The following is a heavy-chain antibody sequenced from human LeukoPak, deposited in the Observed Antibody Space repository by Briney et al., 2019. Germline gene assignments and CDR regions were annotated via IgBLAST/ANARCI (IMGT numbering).Heavy chain of an antibody. D-gene: IGHD1-26*01. Sequence: SETLSLTGTVSGGSISSYDWSWIRQPPGKGLEWIGYIYISGSTNSNPSLKSRVTISIDTSKNQFSLKLSSVTDADTAVYSCARGTSGYYYHYMDVWGKGTTVTVSS. CDR2: IYISGST. V-gene: IGHV4-4*09. CDR3: ARGTSGYYYHYMDV. J-gene: IGHJ6*03. CDR1: GGSISSYD.